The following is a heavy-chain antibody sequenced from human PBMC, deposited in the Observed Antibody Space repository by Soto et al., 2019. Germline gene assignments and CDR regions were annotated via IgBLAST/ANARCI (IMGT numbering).Heavy chain of an antibody. Sequence: SVKVSCKASGFTFTSSAVQWVRQARGQRLEWIGWIVVGSGNTNYAQKFQERVTITRDMSTSTAYMELSSLRSEDTAVYYCASIAQSGYLYYYYYYYMDVWGKGTTVTVSS. V-gene: IGHV1-58*01. CDR2: IVVGSGNT. CDR1: GFTFTSSA. CDR3: ASIAQSGYLYYYYYYYMDV. J-gene: IGHJ6*03. D-gene: IGHD3-3*01.